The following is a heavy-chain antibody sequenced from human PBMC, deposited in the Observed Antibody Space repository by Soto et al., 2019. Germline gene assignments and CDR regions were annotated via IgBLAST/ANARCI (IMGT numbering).Heavy chain of an antibody. D-gene: IGHD5-18*01. Sequence: SETQSLTCTISGDSINNYFWNWIRQTPGKGLEWIGYISYSGSTSYNPSLQSRVTISSDTSKNHFSLKLSSVTAADTAVYYCARARQRDTGRGLDVWGQGTTVTVSS. V-gene: IGHV4-59*01. CDR2: ISYSGST. CDR1: GDSINNYF. CDR3: ARARQRDTGRGLDV. J-gene: IGHJ6*02.